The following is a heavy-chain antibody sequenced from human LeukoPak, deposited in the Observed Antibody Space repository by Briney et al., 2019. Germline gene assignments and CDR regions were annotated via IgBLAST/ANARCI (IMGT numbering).Heavy chain of an antibody. V-gene: IGHV1-2*02. Sequence: GASVKVSCKASGYTFTGYYMHWVRQAPGQGLEWMGWINPNSGGTNYAQKFQGRVTMTRDTSISTAYMELSRLRSDDTAVYYCARDPPYDYVWGSYVVDYWGQGTLVTVSS. J-gene: IGHJ4*02. CDR3: ARDPPYDYVWGSYVVDY. D-gene: IGHD3-16*01. CDR2: INPNSGGT. CDR1: GYTFTGYY.